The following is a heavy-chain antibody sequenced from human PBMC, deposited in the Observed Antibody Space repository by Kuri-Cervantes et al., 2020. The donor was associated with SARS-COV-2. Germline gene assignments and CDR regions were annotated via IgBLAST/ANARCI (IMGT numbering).Heavy chain of an antibody. CDR2: INPNSGSI. J-gene: IGHJ3*02. D-gene: IGHD3-9*01. CDR3: PRDSCDWDPDGFDI. CDR1: GYTFTGYY. Sequence: ASVKVSCKASGYTFTGYYMHWVRQAPGKGLEWMGWINPNSGSINYAQKFQDRVTMTRDTSISTAYIELSRLRSDDTAVYYCPRDSCDWDPDGFDIWGQGTMVTVSS. V-gene: IGHV1-2*02.